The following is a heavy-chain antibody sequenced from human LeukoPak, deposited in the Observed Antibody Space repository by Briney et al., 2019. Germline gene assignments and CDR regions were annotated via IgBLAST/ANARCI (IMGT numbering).Heavy chain of an antibody. Sequence: GGSLRLSCAASGFTFSNAWMSWVRQAPGKGLEWVGRIKSKTDGGTTDYAAPVKGRFTISRDDSKNTLYLQMNSLKTEDTAVYYCTTDLGYCSGGSCYSVLYDAFDIWGQGTMVPVSS. J-gene: IGHJ3*02. CDR3: TTDLGYCSGGSCYSVLYDAFDI. CDR1: GFTFSNAW. V-gene: IGHV3-15*01. CDR2: IKSKTDGGTT. D-gene: IGHD2-15*01.